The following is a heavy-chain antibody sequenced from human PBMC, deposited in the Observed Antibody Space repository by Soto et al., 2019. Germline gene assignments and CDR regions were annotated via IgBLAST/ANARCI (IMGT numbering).Heavy chain of an antibody. CDR2: IYYSGTT. J-gene: IGHJ4*02. V-gene: IGHV4-31*03. Sequence: QVQLQESGPGLVKPSQTLSLTCTVSGGSISSGGYYWSWVRQHPGKGLEWIGYIYYSGTTYYNPSLKSRVTISVDTSKNQFSLNLSSVTAADTAVYFCARDSSGYSLFDYWGQGILVTVSS. CDR3: ARDSSGYSLFDY. CDR1: GGSISSGGYY. D-gene: IGHD3-22*01.